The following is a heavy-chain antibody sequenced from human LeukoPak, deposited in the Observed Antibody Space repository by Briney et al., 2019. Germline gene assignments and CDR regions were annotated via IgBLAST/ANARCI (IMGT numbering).Heavy chain of an antibody. D-gene: IGHD5-24*01. CDR3: ARLRRDGYNLDY. J-gene: IGHJ4*02. Sequence: PSETLSLTCAVSGYSISSGYYWGWIRQPPGNGLEWIGSIYHSGSTYYNPSLKSRVTISVDTSKNQFSLKLSSVTVADTAVYYCARLRRDGYNLDYWGQGTLVTVSS. CDR2: IYHSGST. V-gene: IGHV4-38-2*01. CDR1: GYSISSGYY.